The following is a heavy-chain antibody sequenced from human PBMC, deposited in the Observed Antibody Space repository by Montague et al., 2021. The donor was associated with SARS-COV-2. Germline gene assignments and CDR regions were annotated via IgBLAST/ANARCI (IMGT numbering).Heavy chain of an antibody. CDR3: ASHCYDDTYDAFDL. CDR2: MYYTGST. J-gene: IGHJ3*01. V-gene: IGHV4-39*01. Sequence: SETLSLTCTVSGGSISSRSYYWGWIRQPPGKGLEWIGSMYYTGSTYYNPTLKSRVTISVDTSKNQFSLKLSSVTAADTAVYYCASHCYDDTYDAFDLWGQGTMVTVSS. D-gene: IGHD3-22*01. CDR1: GGSISSRSYY.